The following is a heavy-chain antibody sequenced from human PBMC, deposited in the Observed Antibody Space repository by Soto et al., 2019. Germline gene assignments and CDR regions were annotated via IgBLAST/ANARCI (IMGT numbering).Heavy chain of an antibody. D-gene: IGHD5-12*01. V-gene: IGHV3-7*05. CDR2: IKQDGSEK. CDR3: ARDRRIVATIAFDL. CDR1: GFTFSSYW. Sequence: GGSLRLSCAASGFTFSSYWMSWVRQAPGKGLEWVANIKQDGSEKYYVDSVKGRFTISRDNAKNSLYLQMNSLRAEDTAVYYCARDRRIVATIAFDLWGQGTLVTVSS. J-gene: IGHJ5*02.